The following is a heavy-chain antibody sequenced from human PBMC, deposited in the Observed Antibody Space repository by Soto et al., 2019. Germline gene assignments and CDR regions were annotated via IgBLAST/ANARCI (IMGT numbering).Heavy chain of an antibody. Sequence: PGGSLRLSCAASGFTFSSYAMTWVRQAPGKGLEWVSPISGSGGSTYYADSVKGRFTISRDNSKNTRYLQMNSLRAEDTAVYYCAKGQWLAPFDYWGQGTLVTVSS. J-gene: IGHJ4*02. CDR2: ISGSGGST. CDR1: GFTFSSYA. CDR3: AKGQWLAPFDY. V-gene: IGHV3-23*01. D-gene: IGHD6-19*01.